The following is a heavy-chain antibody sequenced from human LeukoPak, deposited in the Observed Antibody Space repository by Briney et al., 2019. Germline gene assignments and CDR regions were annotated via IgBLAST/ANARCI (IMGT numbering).Heavy chain of an antibody. Sequence: GASLKISCKVSGYRFSSYWIGWVRQMPGKGLEWMGIIFPGDSDTRYSPSFQGQVTISADKSINTAYLQWSNLKASDTAMYFCARLVAIPDAFDIWGQGTMVTVSS. CDR3: ARLVAIPDAFDI. CDR2: IFPGDSDT. J-gene: IGHJ3*02. D-gene: IGHD2-2*02. V-gene: IGHV5-51*01. CDR1: GYRFSSYW.